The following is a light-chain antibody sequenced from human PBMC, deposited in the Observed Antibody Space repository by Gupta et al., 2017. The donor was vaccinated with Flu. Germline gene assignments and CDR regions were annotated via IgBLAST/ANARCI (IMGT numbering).Light chain of an antibody. CDR3: SSYTSSSTLYV. V-gene: IGLV2-14*01. CDR1: SSDVGGYNY. CDR2: EVS. Sequence: QSALTQPASVSGSPGQSITISCTGTSSDVGGYNYLSWYQQHPGKAPKLMIYEVSNRPSGVSNRFSGSKSGIPASLTISGLQAEDEADYYCSSYTSSSTLYVFGTGTKVTVL. J-gene: IGLJ1*01.